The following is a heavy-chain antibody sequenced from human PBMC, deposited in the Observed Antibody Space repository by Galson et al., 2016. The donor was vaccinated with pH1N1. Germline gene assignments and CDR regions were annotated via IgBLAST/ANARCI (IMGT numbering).Heavy chain of an antibody. V-gene: IGHV5-51*03. CDR2: IYLGGSLI. CDR3: ARQYDFGDYRGDAFDI. J-gene: IGHJ3*02. D-gene: IGHD4-17*01. CDR1: GYRFPSSW. Sequence: QSGAEVKKPGESLKISCKGSGYRFPSSWIGWVRQMPGKGLEWMGIIYLGGSLIRYRPSFQGQVTISSDKSINTAYLQWISLKASDTATYYCARQYDFGDYRGDAFDIWGQGTMVIVSS.